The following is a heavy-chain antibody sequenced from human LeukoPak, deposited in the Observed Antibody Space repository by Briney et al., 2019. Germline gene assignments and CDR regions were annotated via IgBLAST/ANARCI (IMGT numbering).Heavy chain of an antibody. Sequence: GGSLRLSCAASGFTFSSYAMSWVRQAPGKGLGWGSAISGSGGRTYYADSVKGRFTISRDNSKNTLYLQMNSLRAEDTAVYYCAKVVGYYDSSGYFDYWGQGTLVTVSS. V-gene: IGHV3-23*01. D-gene: IGHD3-22*01. CDR3: AKVVGYYDSSGYFDY. CDR1: GFTFSSYA. CDR2: ISGSGGRT. J-gene: IGHJ4*02.